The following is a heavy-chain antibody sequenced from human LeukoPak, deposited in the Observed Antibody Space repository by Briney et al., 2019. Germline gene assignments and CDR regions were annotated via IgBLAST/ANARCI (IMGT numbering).Heavy chain of an antibody. CDR2: INSDGYST. Sequence: PGESLRLSCAASGFTFSTYWMHWARHAPGKGLVWVSRINSDGYSTSYADSVKGRFTISRDNPKNTPYLQMNRLRAEDTAVYYCARDLQARGLWGQGTLVTVSS. CDR1: GFTFSTYW. J-gene: IGHJ4*02. D-gene: IGHD3-10*01. CDR3: ARDLQARGL. V-gene: IGHV3-74*01.